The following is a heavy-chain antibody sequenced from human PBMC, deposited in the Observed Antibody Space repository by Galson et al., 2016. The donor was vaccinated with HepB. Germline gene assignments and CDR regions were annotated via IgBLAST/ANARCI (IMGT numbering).Heavy chain of an antibody. D-gene: IGHD3-10*01. CDR2: VSWNSNSL. CDR1: GFTVDDYA. Sequence: SLRLSCAASGFTVDDYAMHWVRQGPGKVLEWVSGVSWNSNSLADADSVKGRFTISRDNAKTFLHLPLNSPRAEHTALYFCGKSPAGGWFDSWGQGTMVTVSS. J-gene: IGHJ5*01. CDR3: GKSPAGGWFDS. V-gene: IGHV3-9*01.